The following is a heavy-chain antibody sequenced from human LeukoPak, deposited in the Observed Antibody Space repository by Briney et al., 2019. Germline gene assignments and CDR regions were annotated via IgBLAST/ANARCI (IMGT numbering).Heavy chain of an antibody. CDR2: ISYDGSNK. J-gene: IGHJ4*02. V-gene: IGHV3-30*18. D-gene: IGHD4-17*01. Sequence: GRSLRLSCAASGFTFSSYGMHWVRQAPGKGLEWVAVISYDGSNKYYADSVKGRFTISRDNSKNTLYLQMNSLRAEDTAVYYCAKDPYGANLDCWGQGTLVTVSS. CDR3: AKDPYGANLDC. CDR1: GFTFSSYG.